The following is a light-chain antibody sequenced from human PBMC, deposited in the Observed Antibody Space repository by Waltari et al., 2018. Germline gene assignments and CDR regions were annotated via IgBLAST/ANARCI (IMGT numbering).Light chain of an antibody. CDR1: QVILGY. Sequence: TQLTQSPSSLSASVGDRVTTPCRASQVILGYLAWYQQRPGKAPTFLIYATSTLRSGVPSRFSGSGSGTDFTLTISDLQPEDFATYYCQQLKSYPITFGQGTRLEIK. CDR3: QQLKSYPIT. V-gene: IGKV1-9*01. CDR2: ATS. J-gene: IGKJ5*01.